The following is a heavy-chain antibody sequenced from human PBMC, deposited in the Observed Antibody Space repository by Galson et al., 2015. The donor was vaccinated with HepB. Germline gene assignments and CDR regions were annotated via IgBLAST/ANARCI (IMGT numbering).Heavy chain of an antibody. Sequence: LSLTCTVTSDSIRDYYWSWIRQPPGKGLKWIGYLYDTGSTNYNPSLKSRVTISGGTSKNQFSLNLSSVTATDTAVYYCARVLRGKTFFDYWGQGTLVTVSS. J-gene: IGHJ4*02. CDR3: ARVLRGKTFFDY. CDR1: SDSIRDYY. V-gene: IGHV4-59*08. D-gene: IGHD3-10*01. CDR2: LYDTGST.